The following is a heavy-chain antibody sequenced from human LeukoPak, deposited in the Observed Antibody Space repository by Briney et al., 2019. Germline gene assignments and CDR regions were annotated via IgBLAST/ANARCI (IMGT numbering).Heavy chain of an antibody. Sequence: PGGSLRLSCAAPGFTFSYNGMHWVRQAPGKGLEWVAAIWYDGSNKYYADSVKGRFTISRDNSKNTLSLQMNSLRAEETAVYYCARDSSLLGGPKYYFDYWGQGTLVTVSS. J-gene: IGHJ4*02. CDR2: IWYDGSNK. V-gene: IGHV3-33*01. CDR1: GFTFSYNG. D-gene: IGHD2-15*01. CDR3: ARDSSLLGGPKYYFDY.